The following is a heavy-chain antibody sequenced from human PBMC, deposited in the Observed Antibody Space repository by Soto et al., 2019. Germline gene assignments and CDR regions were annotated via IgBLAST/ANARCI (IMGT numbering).Heavy chain of an antibody. V-gene: IGHV4-34*01. CDR2: FHHSGYT. CDR3: ARSEPRCAGDYYYHWFDT. Sequence: SETRSPTCNVSGGPLSGNSSNWIRQSPEMGLLWMREFHHSGYTKYNPSLRSRVTLSADTSKNQFSLRLTSLTAADTAVYFCARSEPRCAGDYYYHWFDTWGPGTLVTVSS. J-gene: IGHJ5*01. D-gene: IGHD2-21*02. CDR1: GGPLSGNS.